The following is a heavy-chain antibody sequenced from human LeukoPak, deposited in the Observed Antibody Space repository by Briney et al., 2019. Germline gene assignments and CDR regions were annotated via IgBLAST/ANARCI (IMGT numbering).Heavy chain of an antibody. CDR1: GYTFTSYG. CDR2: ISAYNGNT. V-gene: IGHV1-18*01. J-gene: IGHJ4*02. Sequence: VASVKVSCKASGYTFTSYGISWARQAPGQGLEWMGWISAYNGNTNYAQKLQGRVTMTTDTSTSTAYMELRSLRSDDTAVYYCARGLSQEYSLRGPAFPFDYWGQGTLVTVSS. CDR3: ARGLSQEYSLRGPAFPFDY. D-gene: IGHD6-6*01.